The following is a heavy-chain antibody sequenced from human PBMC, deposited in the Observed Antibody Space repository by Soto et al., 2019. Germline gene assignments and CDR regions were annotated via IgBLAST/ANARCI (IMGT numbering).Heavy chain of an antibody. D-gene: IGHD3-22*01. V-gene: IGHV1-18*01. CDR1: GYTFTSYG. J-gene: IGHJ4*02. CDR2: ISAYNGNT. CDR3: ARDHHLRYYASSGYFGGDY. Sequence: ASVKVSCKASGYTFTSYGISWVRQAPGQGLEWMGWISAYNGNTNYAQKLQGRVTMTTDTSTSTAYMELRSLRSDDTAVYYCARDHHLRYYASSGYFGGDYWGQGTLVTVSS.